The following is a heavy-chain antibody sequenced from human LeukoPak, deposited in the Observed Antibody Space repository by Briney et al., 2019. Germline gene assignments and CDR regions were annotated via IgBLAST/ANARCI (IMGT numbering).Heavy chain of an antibody. D-gene: IGHD6-6*01. J-gene: IGHJ6*03. CDR2: ISYSGTT. Sequence: SETLSLTCTVSGGSISSRPYYWGWVRQPPGKGLEWIGTISYSGTTYYSPSLKSRVTISLDTSKNQFSQKLSSVTAADTAIYYCARDFSSSSTVYYYYYMDVWGKGATVTVSS. V-gene: IGHV4-39*07. CDR1: GGSISSRPYY. CDR3: ARDFSSSSTVYYYYYMDV.